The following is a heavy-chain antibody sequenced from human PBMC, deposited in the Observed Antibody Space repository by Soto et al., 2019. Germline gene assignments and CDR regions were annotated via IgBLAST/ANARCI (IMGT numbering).Heavy chain of an antibody. V-gene: IGHV4-4*07. CDR2: LSASGRT. CDR3: ARGKGRYFDL. Sequence: QVHLQESGPGLVKPSETLSLTCAISGDSIGNFYWSWIRQPAGKGLESLGRLSASGRTNYSPSLQSRVTMSLDRSKNRFSLRLTSVSAADTAVYFCARGKGRYFDLWGRGTLVTVSS. CDR1: GDSIGNFY. J-gene: IGHJ2*01.